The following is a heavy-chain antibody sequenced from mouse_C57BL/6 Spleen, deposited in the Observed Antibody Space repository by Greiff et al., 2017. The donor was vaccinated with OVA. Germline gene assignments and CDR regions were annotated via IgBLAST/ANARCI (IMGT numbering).Heavy chain of an antibody. V-gene: IGHV1-74*01. CDR1: GYTFTSYW. D-gene: IGHD1-1*01. Sequence: QVHVKQPGADLVKPGASVKVSCKASGYTFTSYWMHWVKQRPGQGLEWIGRIHPSDSDTNYNQKFKGKATLTVDKSSSTAYMQLSSLTSEDSAVYYCAIVITTVVGPYYAMDYWGQGTSVTVSS. CDR2: IHPSDSDT. J-gene: IGHJ4*01. CDR3: AIVITTVVGPYYAMDY.